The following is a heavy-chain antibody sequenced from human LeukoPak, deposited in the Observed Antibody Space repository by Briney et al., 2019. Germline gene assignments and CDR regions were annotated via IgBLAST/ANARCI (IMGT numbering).Heavy chain of an antibody. Sequence: PSETLSLTCTVSGGSITSGNYYWSWIRQPAGKGLEWIGRIYSSGTTHYNPSLKSRVTISVDTSKNQFSLKLTSVTASDTAVYYCARVSGPFGPRLLVGYFYHYMGVWGTGTTVTVSS. CDR1: GGSITSGNYY. CDR2: IYSSGTT. J-gene: IGHJ6*03. V-gene: IGHV4-61*02. CDR3: ARVSGPFGPRLLVGYFYHYMGV. D-gene: IGHD3-3*01.